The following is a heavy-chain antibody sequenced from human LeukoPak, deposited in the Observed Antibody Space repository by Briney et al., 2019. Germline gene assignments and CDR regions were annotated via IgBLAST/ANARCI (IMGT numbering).Heavy chain of an antibody. D-gene: IGHD3-10*01. CDR2: ISGSGGTT. J-gene: IGHJ4*02. CDR3: AKGGWFGELFAPFGY. Sequence: GGSLRLSCAASGFTFSSCGMHWVRQAPGKGLEWVLAISGSGGTTYYTDSVKGRFTISRDNSKNTLYLQMNSLRAEDTAVYYCAKGGWFGELFAPFGYWGQGTLVTVSS. V-gene: IGHV3-23*01. CDR1: GFTFSSCG.